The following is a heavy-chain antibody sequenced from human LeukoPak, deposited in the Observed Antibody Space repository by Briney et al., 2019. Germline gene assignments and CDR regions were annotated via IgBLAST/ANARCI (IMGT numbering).Heavy chain of an antibody. CDR1: GCTFSSSS. CDR3: AKGDSTSCCRGEVS. Sequence: GGSLRLSCAASGCTFSSSSMSWVRQAPGKGLEWVSVISGSGTTYNADSVKGRFTISRDNSMNTLYLQMNSLRAEDTAVYYCAKGDSTSCCRGEVSWGQGILVIVSS. CDR2: ISGSGTT. J-gene: IGHJ5*02. V-gene: IGHV3-23*01. D-gene: IGHD2-2*01.